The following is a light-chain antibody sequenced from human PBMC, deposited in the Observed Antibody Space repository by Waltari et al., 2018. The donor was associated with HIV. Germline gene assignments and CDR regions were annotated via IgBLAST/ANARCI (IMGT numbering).Light chain of an antibody. V-gene: IGKV1-9*01. CDR3: QQLNSYPQIT. Sequence: DIQLTQSPSFLSASVGDRVTITCRTSQGINYYLAWYQQKPGKAPKLLIYAASTLQSGVPLRFSGSGSGTEFTLTISSLQPEDFATYYCQQLNSYPQITFGGGTKVEIK. J-gene: IGKJ4*01. CDR2: AAS. CDR1: QGINYY.